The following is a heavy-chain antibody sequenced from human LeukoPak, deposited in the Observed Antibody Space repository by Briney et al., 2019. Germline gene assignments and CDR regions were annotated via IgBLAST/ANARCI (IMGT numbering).Heavy chain of an antibody. D-gene: IGHD7-27*01. CDR2: IHTGRGDT. V-gene: IGHV1-2*02. CDR1: VYTFTDHY. CDR3: ARDHDWGPDY. Sequence: ASVKVSCKALVYTFTDHYFHWLRQAPAQGLECMGWIHTGRGDTNYAQKFQGRVSLTRDTCISTAYMELSRLTSDDTAVYYCARDHDWGPDYWGQGTLVSVSS. J-gene: IGHJ4*02.